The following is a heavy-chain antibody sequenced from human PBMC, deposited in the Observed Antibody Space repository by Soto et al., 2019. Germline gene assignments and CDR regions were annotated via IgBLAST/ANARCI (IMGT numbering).Heavy chain of an antibody. J-gene: IGHJ4*02. CDR2: ISYDGSNK. D-gene: IGHD1-26*01. CDR3: ASDFAPGGSWLTRTASTFDY. Sequence: GGSLRLSCAASGFTFSSYGMHWVRQAPGKGLEWVAVISYDGSNKYYADSVKGRFTISRDNSKNTLYLQMNSLRAEDTAVYYCASDFAPGGSWLTRTASTFDYWGQGTLVTVSS. CDR1: GFTFSSYG. V-gene: IGHV3-30*03.